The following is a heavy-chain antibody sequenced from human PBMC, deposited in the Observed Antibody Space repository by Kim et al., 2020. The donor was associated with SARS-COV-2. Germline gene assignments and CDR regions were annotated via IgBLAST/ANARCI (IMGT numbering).Heavy chain of an antibody. CDR1: GFTFDDYA. Sequence: GGSLRLSCAASGFTFDDYAMHWVRQAPGKGLEWVSGISWNSGSIGYADSVKGRFTISRDNAKNSLYLQMNSLRAEDTALYYCAKDSNYDSSGYKVNGMDVSGQGATVTVSS. J-gene: IGHJ6*02. CDR3: AKDSNYDSSGYKVNGMDV. D-gene: IGHD3-22*01. CDR2: ISWNSGSI. V-gene: IGHV3-9*01.